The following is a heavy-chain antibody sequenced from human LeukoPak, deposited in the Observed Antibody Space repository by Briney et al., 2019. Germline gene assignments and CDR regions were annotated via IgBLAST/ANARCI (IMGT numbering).Heavy chain of an antibody. CDR3: ARLQGYSDYSDY. V-gene: IGHV1-69*04. CDR1: GGTFSNSA. Sequence: ASVKVSCKASGGTFSNSAISWVRQAPGQGLEWMGRIIPMLGIPNYSPRFQGRVTITADRSTAYMELSSLRPEDTAVYYCARLQGYSDYSDYWGQGTLVTVSS. D-gene: IGHD4-11*01. J-gene: IGHJ4*02. CDR2: IIPMLGIP.